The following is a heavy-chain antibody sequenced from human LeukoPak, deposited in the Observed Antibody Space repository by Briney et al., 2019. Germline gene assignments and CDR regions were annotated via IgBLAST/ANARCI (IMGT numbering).Heavy chain of an antibody. CDR2: IRSKANSYAT. Sequence: GGSLRLSCAASGFTFSGSAMHWVRQASGKGLEWVGRIRSKANSYATAYAASVKGRFTISRDDSKNTAYLQMNSLKTEDTAVYYCAKDSYYYYIDVWGKGTTVTVSS. V-gene: IGHV3-73*01. J-gene: IGHJ6*03. CDR1: GFTFSGSA. CDR3: AKDSYYYYIDV.